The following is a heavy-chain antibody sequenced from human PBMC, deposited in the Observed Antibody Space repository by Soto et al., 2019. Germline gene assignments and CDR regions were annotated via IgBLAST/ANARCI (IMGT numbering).Heavy chain of an antibody. J-gene: IGHJ6*02. D-gene: IGHD3-16*01. V-gene: IGHV3-53*01. CDR1: GFTVSSNY. CDR2: IYSGGST. CDR3: ARDRRGWGGGMAV. Sequence: EVQLVESGGGLIQPGGSLRLSCAASGFTVSSNYMSWVRQAPGKGLEWVSVIYSGGSTYYADSVKGRFTISRDNSKNTLYLKMNSRRAEEPAVYYWARDRRGWGGGMAVWGQGTTVTVSS.